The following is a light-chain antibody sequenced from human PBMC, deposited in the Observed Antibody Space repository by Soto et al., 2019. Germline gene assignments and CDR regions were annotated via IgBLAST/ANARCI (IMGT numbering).Light chain of an antibody. J-gene: IGKJ1*01. CDR1: QSVSSY. V-gene: IGKV3-11*01. Sequence: EIVLTQSPATLSLSPGERATLSCRASQSVSSYLAWYPQKPGQAPRLLIYDASNRATGIPARFSGSGSGTDATLTISRLEPEDFAVYYCQQRRQTFGQGTKVEIE. CDR2: DAS. CDR3: QQRRQT.